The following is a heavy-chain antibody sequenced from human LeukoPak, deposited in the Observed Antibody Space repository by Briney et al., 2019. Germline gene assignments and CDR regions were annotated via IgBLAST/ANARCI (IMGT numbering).Heavy chain of an antibody. CDR3: ATATAAGLFDY. Sequence: GGSLRLSCAASGFTFSSYAMSWVRRAPGKGLEWVSAISGSGGSTYYADSVKGRFTISRDNSKNTLYLQMNSLRAEDTAVYYCATATAAGLFDYWGQGTLVTVSS. CDR2: ISGSGGST. J-gene: IGHJ4*02. V-gene: IGHV3-23*01. CDR1: GFTFSSYA.